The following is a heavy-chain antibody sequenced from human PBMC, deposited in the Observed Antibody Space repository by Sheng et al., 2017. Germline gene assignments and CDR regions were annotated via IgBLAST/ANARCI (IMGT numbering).Heavy chain of an antibody. V-gene: IGHV3-7*05. Sequence: EVQLVESGGGLVQPGGSLRLSCAASRFSFSSYWMTWVRQAPGKGLEWVANINQDGSEKYYVDSLKGRFTISRDNSQNLMYLQINSLRAEDTAVYYCARGGLTAVGTGSSGVQGTLVTVSS. J-gene: IGHJ4*02. CDR1: RFSFSSYW. D-gene: IGHD6-13*01. CDR3: ARGGLTAVGTGSS. CDR2: INQDGSEK.